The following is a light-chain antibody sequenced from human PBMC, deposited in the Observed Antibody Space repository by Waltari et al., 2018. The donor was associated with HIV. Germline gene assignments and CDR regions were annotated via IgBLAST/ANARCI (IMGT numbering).Light chain of an antibody. CDR3: SSYAGSNNRFV. CDR1: SSAVGGYNY. J-gene: IGLJ1*01. V-gene: IGLV2-8*01. CDR2: EVS. Sequence: QSALTQPPSASGSPGQSVTISCTGTSSAVGGYNYVSWSQQHPGKAPKLMIDEVSKRPSGVPDRCSGSKSGNTASLTVSGLQAEDEADYYCSSYAGSNNRFVFGTGTKVTVL.